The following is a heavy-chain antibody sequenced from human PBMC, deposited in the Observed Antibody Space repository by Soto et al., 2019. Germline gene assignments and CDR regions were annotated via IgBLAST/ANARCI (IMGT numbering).Heavy chain of an antibody. Sequence: WESLRISCRSAGVSFSRYLIGWVRQMPGKGLEWMGIIYPGDSDTRYSPSFQGQVTISVDKSVSTAYLQWSSLKASDTAMYYCARRGAYHYDSSGYSAGFWGQGTLVTVSS. CDR1: GVSFSRYL. CDR2: IYPGDSDT. J-gene: IGHJ4*02. V-gene: IGHV5-51*01. CDR3: ARRGAYHYDSSGYSAGF. D-gene: IGHD3-22*01.